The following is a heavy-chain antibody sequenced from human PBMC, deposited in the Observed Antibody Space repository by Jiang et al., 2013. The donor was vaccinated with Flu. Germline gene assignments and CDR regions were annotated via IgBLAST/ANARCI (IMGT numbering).Heavy chain of an antibody. J-gene: IGHJ6*02. V-gene: IGHV3-30*18. Sequence: VQLLESGGGVVQPGRSLRLFCAASGITFSSYGMHWVRQAPGKGLEWVALISYEGSNKYYSDSVKGRFTISRDNSKNTLFLQMNSLRAEDTAVYYCAKDFGHYHYGMDVWGQGTTVIVSS. D-gene: IGHD3-10*01. CDR3: AKDFGHYHYGMDV. CDR2: ISYEGSNK. CDR1: GITFSSYG.